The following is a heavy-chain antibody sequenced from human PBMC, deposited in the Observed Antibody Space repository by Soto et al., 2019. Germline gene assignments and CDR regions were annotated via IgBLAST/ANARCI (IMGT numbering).Heavy chain of an antibody. CDR1: GGSISSGDYY. D-gene: IGHD6-19*01. CDR3: ARDPGRAVAGPMGAFDI. V-gene: IGHV4-30-4*01. Sequence: SETMSLTCTVSGGSISSGDYYWSWIRQPPGKGLEWIGYIYYSGSTYYNPSLKSRVTISVDTSKNQFSLKLSSVTAADTAVYYCARDPGRAVAGPMGAFDIWGQGTMVTVSS. CDR2: IYYSGST. J-gene: IGHJ3*02.